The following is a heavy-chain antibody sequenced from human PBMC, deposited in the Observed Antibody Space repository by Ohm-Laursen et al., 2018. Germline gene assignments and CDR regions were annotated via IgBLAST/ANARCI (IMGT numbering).Heavy chain of an antibody. Sequence: SLRLSCSASGFTFDDYAMHWVRQALGKGLEWVSGISWNSGSIGYADSVKGRFTISRDNAKNSLYLQMNSLRAEDTALYYCAKDISFYYDSSAAQPSLGMDVWGQGTTVTVSS. D-gene: IGHD3-22*01. CDR2: ISWNSGSI. CDR1: GFTFDDYA. CDR3: AKDISFYYDSSAAQPSLGMDV. V-gene: IGHV3-9*01. J-gene: IGHJ6*02.